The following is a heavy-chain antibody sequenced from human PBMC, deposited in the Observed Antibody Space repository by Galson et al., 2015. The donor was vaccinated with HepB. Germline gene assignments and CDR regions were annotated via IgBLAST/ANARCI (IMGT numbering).Heavy chain of an antibody. CDR3: ARDMAPSIVATVGVDY. V-gene: IGHV1-3*01. CDR1: GYTFTSYA. D-gene: IGHD5-12*01. J-gene: IGHJ4*02. CDR2: INAGNGNT. Sequence: SVKVSCKASGYTFTSYAMHWVRQAPGQRLEWMGWINAGNGNTKYSQKFQGRVTITGDTSASTAYMELSSLRSEDTAVYYCARDMAPSIVATVGVDYWGQGTLVTVSS.